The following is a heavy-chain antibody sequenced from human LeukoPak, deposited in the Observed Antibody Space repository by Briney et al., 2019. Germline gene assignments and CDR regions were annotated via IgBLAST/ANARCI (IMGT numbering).Heavy chain of an antibody. CDR1: GGSISSSS. J-gene: IGHJ6*03. CDR3: ARDRIWGTDYYYYMDV. CDR2: ISSSSSTI. V-gene: IGHV3-48*01. D-gene: IGHD1-1*01. Sequence: ETLSLTCTVSGGSISSSSYYWGCIRQPPGKGLEWVSYISSSSSTIYYADSVKGRFTISRDNAKNSLYLQMNSLRAEDTAVYYCARDRIWGTDYYYYMDVWGKGTTVTVSS.